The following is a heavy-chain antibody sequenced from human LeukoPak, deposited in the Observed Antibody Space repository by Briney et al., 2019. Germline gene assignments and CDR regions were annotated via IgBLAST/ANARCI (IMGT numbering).Heavy chain of an antibody. V-gene: IGHV4-39*01. Sequence: SETLSLTCTVSGGSISSSHYYWGWIRQTPGRGLEGFGTIYYSGTTYYNPSLESRATISEDTSKNQFSLTLRSVTAADTAVYYCARQISDYYYYYIDVWGKGTTVTVSS. CDR2: IYYSGTT. J-gene: IGHJ6*03. CDR3: ARQISDYYYYYIDV. CDR1: GGSISSSHYY. D-gene: IGHD3-10*01.